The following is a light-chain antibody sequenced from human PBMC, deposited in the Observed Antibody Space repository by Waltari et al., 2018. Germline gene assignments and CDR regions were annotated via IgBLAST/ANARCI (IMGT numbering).Light chain of an antibody. V-gene: IGKV1-12*01. CDR3: LQYNNSPWT. CDR2: EAS. Sequence: DIQMTQSPSSLSASVGDTVTITCRASQSISSWLAWYKQKPGKAPKLLIYEASSLQSGVPSRFSGSGSGTDFTLTISSLQPEDFATYYCLQYNNSPWTFGQGPKVEIK. J-gene: IGKJ1*01. CDR1: QSISSW.